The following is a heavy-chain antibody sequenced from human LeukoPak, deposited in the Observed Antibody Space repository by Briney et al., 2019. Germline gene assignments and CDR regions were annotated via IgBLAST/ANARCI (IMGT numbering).Heavy chain of an antibody. CDR3: ARVDPLRSDPNFDY. Sequence: ASVKVSCKASGYTFTSYGISWVRQAPGQGLEWMGWISAYNGNTNYAQKLQGRVTMTTDTSTTTAYMELRSLRSDDTDVYYCARVDPLRSDPNFDYWGQGTLVTVSS. CDR1: GYTFTSYG. J-gene: IGHJ4*02. CDR2: ISAYNGNT. V-gene: IGHV1-18*01. D-gene: IGHD5-12*01.